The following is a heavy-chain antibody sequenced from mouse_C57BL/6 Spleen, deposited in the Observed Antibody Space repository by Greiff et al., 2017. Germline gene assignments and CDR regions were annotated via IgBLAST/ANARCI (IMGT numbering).Heavy chain of an antibody. CDR1: GYTFTSYY. Sequence: EVQLVESGPELVKPGASVKIPCKASGYTFTSYYMDWVKQSPGKSLEWIGVINPNNGGTNYNQKFKGKATLTVDKSSSTAYMELRSLTSDDTACYYCARGVSIGGYFDVWGTGTTVTVSS. V-gene: IGHV1-18*01. J-gene: IGHJ1*03. CDR3: ARGVSIGGYFDV. D-gene: IGHD2-10*02. CDR2: INPNNGGT.